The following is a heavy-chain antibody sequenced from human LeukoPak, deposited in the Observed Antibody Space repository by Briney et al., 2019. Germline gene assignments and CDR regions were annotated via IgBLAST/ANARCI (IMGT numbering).Heavy chain of an antibody. J-gene: IGHJ4*02. CDR3: ARPYGSGSYYPAY. CDR2: ISSSSTYI. CDR1: GFTFSIYN. D-gene: IGHD3-10*01. V-gene: IGHV3-21*01. Sequence: GSLRLSCAASGFTFSIYNMKWVRQAPGKGLEWVSSISSSSTYIYYADSVKGRFTVSRDDANNSLYLQMNSLRAEDTAVYYCARPYGSGSYYPAYWGQGTLVTVSS.